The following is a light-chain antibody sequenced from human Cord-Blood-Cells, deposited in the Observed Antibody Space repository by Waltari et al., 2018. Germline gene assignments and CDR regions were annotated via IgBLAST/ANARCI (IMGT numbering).Light chain of an antibody. V-gene: IGLV1-51*01. CDR3: GTWDSSLSAWV. Sequence: QSVLTQPPSVSAAPGQKVTISCSGSSPNIGNNYVTRYQQLPGTAPKLLIYDNNKRPAVIPDRFSGSKSGTSATLGITGLQTGDEADYYCGTWDSSLSAWVFGGGTKLTVL. CDR1: SPNIGNNY. J-gene: IGLJ3*02. CDR2: DNN.